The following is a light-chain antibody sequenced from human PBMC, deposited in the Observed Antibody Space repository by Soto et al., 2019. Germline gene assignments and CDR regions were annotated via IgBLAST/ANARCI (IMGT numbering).Light chain of an antibody. Sequence: SALTQPASVSGSPGQSITISCTGTSSDVGSYNLVSWYQQHPGKAPKLMIYEVSKRPSGVSNRFSGSKSGNTASLTISGLQAEDEADYYCCSYAGSSTPDVFGTGTKLTVL. V-gene: IGLV2-23*02. CDR2: EVS. CDR1: SSDVGSYNL. J-gene: IGLJ1*01. CDR3: CSYAGSSTPDV.